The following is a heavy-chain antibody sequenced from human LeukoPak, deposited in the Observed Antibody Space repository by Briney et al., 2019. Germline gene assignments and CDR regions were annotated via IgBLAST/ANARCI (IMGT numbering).Heavy chain of an antibody. Sequence: SETLSLTCTVSGGSISSSSYYWGWIPQPPGKGLEWIGSLYYSGSTYYNPSLKSRVTISVDTSKNQFSLKLSSVTAADTAVYYCARLSGSYWPAGYWGQGTLVTVSS. J-gene: IGHJ4*02. D-gene: IGHD1-26*01. V-gene: IGHV4-39*01. CDR1: GGSISSSSYY. CDR3: ARLSGSYWPAGY. CDR2: LYYSGST.